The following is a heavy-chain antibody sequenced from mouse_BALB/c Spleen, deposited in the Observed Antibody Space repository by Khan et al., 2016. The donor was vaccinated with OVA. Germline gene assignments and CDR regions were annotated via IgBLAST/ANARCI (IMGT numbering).Heavy chain of an antibody. CDR1: GYTFTSYW. V-gene: IGHV1S81*02. CDR3: ARIKKIVATYFDY. D-gene: IGHD1-1*01. Sequence: QVQLQQSGAELVKAGASVKMSCKASGYTFTSYWMHWVKQRLGQGLEWFAETNPTNGRTYYNEKFKSQATLTVDKSSSTAYMLLSGPPCEDSAVYYCARIKKIVATYFDYWGQGTTLTVSS. CDR2: TNPTNGRT. J-gene: IGHJ2*01.